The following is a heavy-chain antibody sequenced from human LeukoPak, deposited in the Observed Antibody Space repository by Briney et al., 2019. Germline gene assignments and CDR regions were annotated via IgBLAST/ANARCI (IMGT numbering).Heavy chain of an antibody. Sequence: GGSLRLSCAGSGFIFSNGWLSWVRLAPGKGLEWVGRIKSWTTGGTIDYAAPVKGRFTISRDDSKSTLYLQMNSLRTEDTAVYYCATGSPMLDYWGQGTLVTVSS. V-gene: IGHV3-15*01. CDR1: GFIFSNGW. CDR3: ATGSPMLDY. J-gene: IGHJ4*02. CDR2: IKSWTTGGTI.